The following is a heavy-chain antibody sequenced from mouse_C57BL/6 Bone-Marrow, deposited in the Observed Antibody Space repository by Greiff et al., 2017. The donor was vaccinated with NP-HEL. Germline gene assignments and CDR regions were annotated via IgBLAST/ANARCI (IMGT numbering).Heavy chain of an antibody. J-gene: IGHJ3*01. Sequence: EVQGVESGGGLVKPGGSLKLSCAASGFTFSSYAMSWVRQTPEKRLEWVATISDGGSYTYYPDNVKGRFTISRDKAKNNLYLQMSHLKSEDTAMYYCATFRRWFAYWGQGTLVTVSA. V-gene: IGHV5-4*01. CDR2: ISDGGSYT. CDR3: ATFRRWFAY. CDR1: GFTFSSYA.